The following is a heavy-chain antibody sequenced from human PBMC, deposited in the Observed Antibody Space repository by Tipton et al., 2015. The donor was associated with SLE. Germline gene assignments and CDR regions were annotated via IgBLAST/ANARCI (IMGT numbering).Heavy chain of an antibody. Sequence: TLSLTCAVSGYSTSSGYYWTWIRQPPGKGLEWIGSIYHSGSTYYNPSLKSRVNTSVDMSKNKFSLKMTSVTAADTAVYYCARGLIASRPPYFDSWGQGTLVIVSS. V-gene: IGHV4-38-2*01. CDR1: GYSTSSGYY. CDR2: IYHSGST. CDR3: ARGLIASRPPYFDS. D-gene: IGHD6-6*01. J-gene: IGHJ4*02.